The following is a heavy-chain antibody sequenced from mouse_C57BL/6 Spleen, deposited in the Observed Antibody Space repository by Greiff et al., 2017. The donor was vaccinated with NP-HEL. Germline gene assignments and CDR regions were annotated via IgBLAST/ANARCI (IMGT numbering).Heavy chain of an antibody. CDR2: ISNGGGST. V-gene: IGHV5-12*01. Sequence: EVQRVESGGGLVQPGGSLKLSCAASGFTFSDYYTYWVRQTPEKRLEWVAYISNGGGSTYYPDTVKGRFTISRDNAKNTLYLQMSRLKSEDTAMYYCARHDYDDYFAYWGQGTLVTVSA. CDR3: ARHDYDDYFAY. J-gene: IGHJ3*01. D-gene: IGHD2-4*01. CDR1: GFTFSDYY.